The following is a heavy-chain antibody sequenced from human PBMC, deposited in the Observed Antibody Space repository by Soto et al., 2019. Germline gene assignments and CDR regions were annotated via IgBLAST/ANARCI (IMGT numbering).Heavy chain of an antibody. CDR1: GFTFGNYW. CDR3: ADSWLPTSY. Sequence: LRLSCAVSGFTFGNYWMHWVRQAPGKGLVWVSRVSPDGGTATYADSVKGRFTISRDNAKSTLYLQMNSLRAEDTAVYYCADSWLPTSYWGQGTLVTVSS. V-gene: IGHV3-74*01. CDR2: VSPDGGTA. D-gene: IGHD5-12*01. J-gene: IGHJ4*02.